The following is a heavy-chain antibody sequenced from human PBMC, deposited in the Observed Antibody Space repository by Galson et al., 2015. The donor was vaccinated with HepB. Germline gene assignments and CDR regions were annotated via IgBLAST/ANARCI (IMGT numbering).Heavy chain of an antibody. D-gene: IGHD6-19*01. CDR2: INIDGSDI. V-gene: IGHV3-74*01. CDR1: GFTFSTYW. Sequence: SLRLSCAASGFTFSTYWMHWARQAPGKGLVWVSHINIDGSDIKYADSVRGRFTISRDNARDTLDLQMNSLTAEDTATYYCVRGSSDWLGQDYWGQGALVIVSS. CDR3: VRGSSDWLGQDY. J-gene: IGHJ4*02.